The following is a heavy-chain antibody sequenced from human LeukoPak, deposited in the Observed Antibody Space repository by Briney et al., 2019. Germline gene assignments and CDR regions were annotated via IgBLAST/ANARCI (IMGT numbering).Heavy chain of an antibody. Sequence: SETLSLTCAVYGGSFSGYYWSWIRQPPGKGLEWIGEINHSGSTNYNPSLKSRITISVDTSKNQFSLKLSSVTAADTAVYYCARPELGIAGGIDYWGQGTLVTVSS. CDR2: INHSGST. D-gene: IGHD7-27*01. CDR1: GGSFSGYY. V-gene: IGHV4-34*01. CDR3: ARPELGIAGGIDY. J-gene: IGHJ4*02.